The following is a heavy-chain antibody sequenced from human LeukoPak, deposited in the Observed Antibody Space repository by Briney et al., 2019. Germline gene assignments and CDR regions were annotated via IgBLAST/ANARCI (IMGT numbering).Heavy chain of an antibody. J-gene: IGHJ3*02. V-gene: IGHV1-8*01. D-gene: IGHD4-23*01. CDR3: ARGRWRKFDAFDI. CDR1: GYTFTSYD. Sequence: ASVNVSCKASGYTFTSYDINWVRQAAGQGLEWMGWMNPNSGNTGYAQKFQGRVTITSNTSISTAYMELSSLRSEDTAVYSCARGRWRKFDAFDIWGQGTMVTVSS. CDR2: MNPNSGNT.